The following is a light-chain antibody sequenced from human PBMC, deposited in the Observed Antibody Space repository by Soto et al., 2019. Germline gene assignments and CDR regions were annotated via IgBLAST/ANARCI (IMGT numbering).Light chain of an antibody. CDR3: QQYNNWPPVT. Sequence: ETVMTQSPGTLSVSPGERVTLSCRASQSVSNNLAWYQQRSGQAPRLLIYGASTRATGVPAWFSGSGSGTDFTLTISSLQSEDFAVYYCQQYNNWPPVTFGQGTRLEIK. V-gene: IGKV3-15*01. J-gene: IGKJ5*01. CDR2: GAS. CDR1: QSVSNN.